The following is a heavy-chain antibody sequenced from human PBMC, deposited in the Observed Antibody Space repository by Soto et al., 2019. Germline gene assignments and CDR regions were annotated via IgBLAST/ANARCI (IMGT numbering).Heavy chain of an antibody. CDR3: AKAAGNCSGDCPLLDY. V-gene: IGHV3-23*01. J-gene: IGHJ4*02. CDR1: GFTFSSYA. Sequence: EVQLLESGGGLVQPGGSLRLSCAASGFTFSSYAMSWVRQAPGKGLEWVSAISGSGGSTYYADSVKGRFTISRDNSKNTLYLQMNSLRAEDTAVYYCAKAAGNCSGDCPLLDYWGQGTLVTVSS. D-gene: IGHD2-21*02. CDR2: ISGSGGST.